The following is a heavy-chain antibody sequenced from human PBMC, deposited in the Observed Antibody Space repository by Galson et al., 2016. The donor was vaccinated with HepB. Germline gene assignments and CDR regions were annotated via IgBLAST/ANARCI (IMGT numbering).Heavy chain of an antibody. CDR2: ISASGGSK. CDR3: AKDRLSGHGDYSWGIFDI. Sequence: SLRLSCAATGFTFGSYAMSWGRQAPGKGLEWVSGISASGGSKTYADSVRGRFIISRDNSNNKLFLQMNSLTTEDTAIYFCAKDRLSGHGDYSWGIFDIWGRGTEVTVSS. CDR1: GFTFGSYA. D-gene: IGHD4-17*01. J-gene: IGHJ3*02. V-gene: IGHV3-23*01.